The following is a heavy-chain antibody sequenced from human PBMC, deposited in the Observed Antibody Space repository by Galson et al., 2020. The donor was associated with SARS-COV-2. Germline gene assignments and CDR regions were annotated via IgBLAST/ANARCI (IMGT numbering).Heavy chain of an antibody. CDR1: GGSIRSYY. J-gene: IGHJ4*02. V-gene: IGHV4-59*01. D-gene: IGHD6-19*01. CDR3: ATSYSSGWYAFDY. CDR2: IYYIGGT. Sequence: ETSETLSITCTVSGGSIRSYYWSWIRQSPGKGLEWIGYIYYIGGTNYNPSLKSRVSISVDTSKNQFSLNLTSVTAADTAVYYCATSYSSGWYAFDYWGRGALVTVSS.